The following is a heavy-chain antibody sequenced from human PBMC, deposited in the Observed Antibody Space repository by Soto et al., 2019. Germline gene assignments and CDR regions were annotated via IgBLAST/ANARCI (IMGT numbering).Heavy chain of an antibody. CDR1: GFTFSDYY. CDR2: IGGSGTTV. Sequence: GGSLRVSCTASGFTFSDYYRTWIRRPPGEGLECLSYIGGSGTTVHDADSVKGRFTISRDNAKNALVLQMYGRRAEDSSVYYCARRTWELGVGIDVWGQGAPVTVSS. J-gene: IGHJ6*02. V-gene: IGHV3-11*01. CDR3: ARRTWELGVGIDV. D-gene: IGHD1-26*01.